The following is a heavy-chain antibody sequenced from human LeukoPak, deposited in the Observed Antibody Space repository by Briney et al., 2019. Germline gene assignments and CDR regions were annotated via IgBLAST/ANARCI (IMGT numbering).Heavy chain of an antibody. V-gene: IGHV3-33*06. J-gene: IGHJ4*02. CDR2: IWYDGSNK. CDR3: AKDRGGRNSNHTFDS. Sequence: GGSLRLSCAASGFTFSRHGMHWVRQAPGKGLDWVAVIWYDGSNKYHADSVKGRFTISRDNSRNTLYLQMTSLRAEDTAVYYCAKDRGGRNSNHTFDSGGRGPLSTVS. D-gene: IGHD3-16*01. CDR1: GFTFSRHG.